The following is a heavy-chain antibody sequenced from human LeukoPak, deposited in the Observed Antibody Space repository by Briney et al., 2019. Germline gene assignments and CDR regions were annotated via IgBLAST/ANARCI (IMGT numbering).Heavy chain of an antibody. D-gene: IGHD5-12*01. J-gene: IGHJ4*02. CDR2: INHSGST. CDR1: GGSFSGYY. V-gene: IGHV4-34*01. Sequence: HPSETLSLTCAVYGGSFSGYYWSWIRQPPGKGLEWIGEINHSGSTNYNPSLKSRVTISVDTSKNQSSLKLSSVTAADTAVYYCARGRYSGYDYDYWGQGTLVTVSS. CDR3: ARGRYSGYDYDY.